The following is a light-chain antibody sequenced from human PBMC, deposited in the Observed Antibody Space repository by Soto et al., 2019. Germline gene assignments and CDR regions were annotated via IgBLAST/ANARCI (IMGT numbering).Light chain of an antibody. V-gene: IGLV2-14*01. CDR2: DVS. Sequence: QSALTQPASVSGSPGQSITISCTGTSSDVGGYNYVSWYQQHPGKAHKLMNYDVSNRPSGVSNHFSGSKSGNTASLTISGFQAEDEADYYCSSYTSSSTLDVFGTGTKVTVL. CDR3: SSYTSSSTLDV. J-gene: IGLJ1*01. CDR1: SSDVGGYNY.